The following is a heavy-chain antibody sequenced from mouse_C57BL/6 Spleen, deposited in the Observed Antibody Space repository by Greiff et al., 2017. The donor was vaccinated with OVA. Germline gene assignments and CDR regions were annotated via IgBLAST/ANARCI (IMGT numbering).Heavy chain of an antibody. J-gene: IGHJ2*01. Sequence: QVQLKESGPGLVAPSQRLSITCTVSGFSLTSYGVSWVRQPPGKGLEWLGVIWGDGRTNDHSALLSSLSISKDNSKSQVFLKLNRLQTDDTATYYCAKKGSTMTYYFDYWGQGTTLTVSS. D-gene: IGHD2-4*01. CDR1: GFSLTSYG. CDR2: IWGDGRT. CDR3: AKKGSTMTYYFDY. V-gene: IGHV2-3*01.